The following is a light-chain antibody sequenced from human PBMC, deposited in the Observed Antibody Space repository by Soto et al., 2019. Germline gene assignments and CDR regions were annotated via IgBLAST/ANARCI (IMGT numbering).Light chain of an antibody. CDR1: QRISTY. V-gene: IGKV1-39*01. CDR2: AAS. Sequence: DIQMTQSPSTLSAGVGDRVTITCRASQRISTYLNWYQQRPGKAPTLLIYAASSLQSGVPSRFSGGGSGTDLTLXIHXXQPEDFATXXCQXCYSSPRTVGXGTXVDI. J-gene: IGKJ3*01. CDR3: QXCYSSPRT.